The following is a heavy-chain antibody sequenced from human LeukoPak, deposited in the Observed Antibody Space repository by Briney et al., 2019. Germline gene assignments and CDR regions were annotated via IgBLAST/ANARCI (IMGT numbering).Heavy chain of an antibody. J-gene: IGHJ4*02. Sequence: QPGGSLRLSCAASGFTFSSYGMHWVRQAPGKGLEWVAVISYDGSNKYYVDSVKGRFTISRDNSKNTLYLQMNSLTADDTAVYYCARERTTIVSGTTIGAYWGQGTLVTVSS. CDR1: GFTFSSYG. V-gene: IGHV3-30*03. CDR2: ISYDGSNK. CDR3: ARERTTIVSGTTIGAY. D-gene: IGHD2/OR15-2a*01.